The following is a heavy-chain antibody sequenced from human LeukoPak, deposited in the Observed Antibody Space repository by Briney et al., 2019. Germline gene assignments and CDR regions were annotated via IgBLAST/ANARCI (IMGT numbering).Heavy chain of an antibody. D-gene: IGHD6-19*01. CDR2: IYPGDSDT. J-gene: IGHJ4*02. V-gene: IGHV5-51*01. Sequence: GESLKISCKGSGYSFTSYWIAWVRQTPGKGLEWMGIIYPGDSDTRYSPSFQGQVTISADRSIGTAYVQWSSLKASDTAMYYCARLSAVADTCEHYFDSWGQGTLVTVSS. CDR3: ARLSAVADTCEHYFDS. CDR1: GYSFTSYW.